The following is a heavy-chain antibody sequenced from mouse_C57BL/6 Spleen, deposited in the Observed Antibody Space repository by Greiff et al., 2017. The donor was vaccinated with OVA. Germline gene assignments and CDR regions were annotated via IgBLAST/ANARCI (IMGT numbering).Heavy chain of an antibody. V-gene: IGHV1-69*01. J-gene: IGHJ4*01. Sequence: QVQLQQPGAELVMPGASVKLSCKASGYTFTSYWMHWVKQRPGPGLEWIGEIDPSDSYTNYNQKFKGKSTLTVDKSSSTAYMQLSSLTSEDSAVYYCARYRDGAMDYWGQGTSVTVSS. CDR2: IDPSDSYT. CDR1: GYTFTSYW. CDR3: ARYRDGAMDY. D-gene: IGHD3-3*01.